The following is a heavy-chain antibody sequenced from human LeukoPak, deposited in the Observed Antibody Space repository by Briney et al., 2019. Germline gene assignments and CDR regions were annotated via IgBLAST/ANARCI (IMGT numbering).Heavy chain of an antibody. CDR1: GESISGFY. V-gene: IGHV4-59*01. J-gene: IGHJ5*02. CDR3: ASDSGYCSGGSCYSA. CDR2: IYYSGST. Sequence: KPSETLSLTCTVSGESISGFYWNWIRQPPGKGLEWLGYIYYSGSTNYNPSLKSRVTISIDTSKNQFSLKLSSVTAADTAVYHCASDSGYCSGGSCYSAWGQGTLVTVSS. D-gene: IGHD2-15*01.